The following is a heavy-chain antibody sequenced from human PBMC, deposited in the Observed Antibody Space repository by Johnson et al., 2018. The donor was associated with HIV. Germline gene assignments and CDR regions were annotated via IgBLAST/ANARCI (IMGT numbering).Heavy chain of an antibody. CDR3: ATFGYTSGWIVTDDAFDV. CDR1: AFTFSNYA. CDR2: ISYDGSSK. Sequence: QVQLVESGGGVVQPGRSLRLACAASAFTFSNYAMHWVRQAPGKGLEWVAVISYDGSSKYYAESLKGRIPISRDNSMNTLYLQMNSLRAEDTAVYYCATFGYTSGWIVTDDAFDVWGHGTLVTVSS. D-gene: IGHD6-19*01. J-gene: IGHJ3*01. V-gene: IGHV3-30-3*01.